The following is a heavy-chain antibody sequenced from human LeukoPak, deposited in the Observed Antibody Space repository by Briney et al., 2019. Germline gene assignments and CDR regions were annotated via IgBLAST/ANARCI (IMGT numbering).Heavy chain of an antibody. Sequence: PGRSLRLSCAASGFLFSTCGMHWVRQAPGKGLEWVAVIWYDGSNKYYADSVKGRFTISRDNSKNTLYLQMNSLRAEDTAVYYCAKDRDTAMEIDYWGQGTLVTVSS. CDR1: GFLFSTCG. CDR2: IWYDGSNK. D-gene: IGHD5-18*01. J-gene: IGHJ4*02. CDR3: AKDRDTAMEIDY. V-gene: IGHV3-33*06.